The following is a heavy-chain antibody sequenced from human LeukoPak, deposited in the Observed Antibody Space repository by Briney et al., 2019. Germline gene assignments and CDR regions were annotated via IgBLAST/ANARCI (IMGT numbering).Heavy chain of an antibody. D-gene: IGHD3-3*01. CDR1: GYSFTSYW. CDR3: ARPYDFWSGRTAFGFDP. CDR2: IYPGDSDT. V-gene: IGHV5-51*01. Sequence: EESLKISCKGSGYSFTSYWIGWVRQMPGKGLEWMGIIYPGDSDTRYSPSFQGQVTISADKSISTAYLQWSSLKASDTAMYYCARPYDFWSGRTAFGFDPWGQGTLVTVSS. J-gene: IGHJ5*02.